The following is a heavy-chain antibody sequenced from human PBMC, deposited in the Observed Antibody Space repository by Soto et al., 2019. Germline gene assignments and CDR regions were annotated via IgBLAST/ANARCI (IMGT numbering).Heavy chain of an antibody. J-gene: IGHJ4*02. CDR3: ATSYGSGYRAFDF. V-gene: IGHV1-69*04. CDR2: VNPILSMS. D-gene: IGHD3-10*01. Sequence: QVQLVQSGAEVKRPGSSVKVSCKASGDTFNFYSINWVRQAPGLGLEWMGRVNPILSMSNYAQRFQGRVTMTADKSTSTAYMELSGPRSEDTAIYYCATSYGSGYRAFDFWGQGALVTVSS. CDR1: GDTFNFYS.